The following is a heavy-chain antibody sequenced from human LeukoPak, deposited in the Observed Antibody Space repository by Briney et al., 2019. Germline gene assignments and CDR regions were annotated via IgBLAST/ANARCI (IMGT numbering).Heavy chain of an antibody. Sequence: ASVKVSCKASGYTFTDYFMHWVRQAPGQGLEWMGWINPNSGGTNYAQKFQGRVTMTRDTSISTAYMELSSLRSDDTAVYYCARVEGYCSTTSCRKDFDYWGQGTLVTVS. D-gene: IGHD2-2*01. CDR1: GYTFTDYF. J-gene: IGHJ4*02. CDR3: ARVEGYCSTTSCRKDFDY. CDR2: INPNSGGT. V-gene: IGHV1-2*02.